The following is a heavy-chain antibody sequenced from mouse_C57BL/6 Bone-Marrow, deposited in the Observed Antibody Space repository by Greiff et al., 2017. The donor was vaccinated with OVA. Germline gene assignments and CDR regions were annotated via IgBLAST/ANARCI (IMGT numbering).Heavy chain of an antibody. D-gene: IGHD2-2*01. Sequence: VQLQQSGPELVKPGASVKLSCKASGYTFPDSYINWVKQRPGQGLEWIGWIFPASGSTYYNEKFKGKATLTVDTSSSTAYMLLSSLTSEDSAVYFCARPMVTGFDYWGQGTTLTVSS. CDR2: IFPASGST. CDR1: GYTFPDSY. CDR3: ARPMVTGFDY. V-gene: IGHV1-75*01. J-gene: IGHJ2*01.